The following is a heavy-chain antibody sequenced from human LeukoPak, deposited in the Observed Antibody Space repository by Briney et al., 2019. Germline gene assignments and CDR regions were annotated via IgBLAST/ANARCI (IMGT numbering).Heavy chain of an antibody. CDR1: GYTLTELS. CDR3: ATDGGTIAVYAFDI. V-gene: IGHV1-24*01. CDR2: FDPEDGET. Sequence: ASVTVSCKVSGYTLTELSMHWVRQAPGKGLEWMGGFDPEDGETIYAQKFQGRVTMTEDTSTDTAYMELSSLRSEDTAVYYCATDGGTIAVYAFDIWGQGTMVTVSS. D-gene: IGHD6-19*01. J-gene: IGHJ3*02.